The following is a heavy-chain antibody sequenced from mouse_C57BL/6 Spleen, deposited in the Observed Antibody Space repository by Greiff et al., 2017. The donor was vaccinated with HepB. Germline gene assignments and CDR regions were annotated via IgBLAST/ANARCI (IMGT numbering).Heavy chain of an antibody. CDR3: ARDHYYGSSSLWYFDV. D-gene: IGHD1-1*01. J-gene: IGHJ1*03. Sequence: EVQLVESEGGLVQPGSSMKLSCTASGFTFSDYYMAWVRQVPEKGLEWVANINYDGSSTYYLDSLKSRFIISRDNAKNILYLQMSSLKSEDTATYYCARDHYYGSSSLWYFDVWGTGTTVTVSS. CDR1: GFTFSDYY. V-gene: IGHV5-16*01. CDR2: INYDGSST.